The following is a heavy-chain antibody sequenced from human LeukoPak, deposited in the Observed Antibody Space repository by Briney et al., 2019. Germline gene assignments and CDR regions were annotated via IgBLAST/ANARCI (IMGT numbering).Heavy chain of an antibody. CDR2: IRRDGSHK. J-gene: IGHJ4*02. CDR3: AKSSIMFAAGRLGSIDF. D-gene: IGHD6-25*01. Sequence: PGGSLRLSCAASGFAFNDFAMYWVRQAPGKGLDWVALIRRDGSHKYYAHSIKGRFTISRDNSKNTPYLQMSSLRAEDTAVYYCAKSSIMFAAGRLGSIDFWGQGTLVTVSS. V-gene: IGHV3-30*02. CDR1: GFAFNDFA.